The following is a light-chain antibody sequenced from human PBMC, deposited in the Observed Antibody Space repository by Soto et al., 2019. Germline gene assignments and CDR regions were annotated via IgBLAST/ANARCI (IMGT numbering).Light chain of an antibody. Sequence: DIQLTQSPSFLSASVGDRVTITCRASQGISSYLAWYQQKPGKAPKLLIYAASTLQSGVPSRFSGSGSGTEFTLTISSLQPEDFATYYCQQLNSYPPFFGPGTKVDMK. J-gene: IGKJ3*01. V-gene: IGKV1-9*01. CDR2: AAS. CDR3: QQLNSYPPF. CDR1: QGISSY.